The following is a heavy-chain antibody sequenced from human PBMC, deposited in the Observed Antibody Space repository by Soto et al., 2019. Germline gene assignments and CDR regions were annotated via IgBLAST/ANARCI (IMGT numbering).Heavy chain of an antibody. CDR1: GFSLSTSGMR. CDR2: IDWDDDK. V-gene: IGHV2-70*04. D-gene: IGHD2-21*02. Sequence: ESGPTLVNPTQTLTLTCTFSGFSLSTSGMRVSWIRQPPGKALEWLARIDWDDDKFYSTSLKTRLTISKDTSKNQVVLTMTNMDPVDTATYYCARSAPAPNCGGDCYWFDPWGQGTLVTVSS. J-gene: IGHJ5*02. CDR3: ARSAPAPNCGGDCYWFDP.